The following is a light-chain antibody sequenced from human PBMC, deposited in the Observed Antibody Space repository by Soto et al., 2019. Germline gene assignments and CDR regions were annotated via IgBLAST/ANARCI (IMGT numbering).Light chain of an antibody. V-gene: IGKV3-15*01. Sequence: EIVMTQSPATLSVSPGERATLSCRASQSVSSNLAWYQQKPGQAPRLLIYGASTRATGIPARFSGSGSGTEFTLTISSLQSEDFAVYYCQHYNNWPFTFGPWTKVDIK. CDR3: QHYNNWPFT. CDR2: GAS. CDR1: QSVSSN. J-gene: IGKJ3*01.